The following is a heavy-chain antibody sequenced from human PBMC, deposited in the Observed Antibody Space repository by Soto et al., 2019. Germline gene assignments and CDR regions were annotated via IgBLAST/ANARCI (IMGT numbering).Heavy chain of an antibody. Sequence: PSETLSLTCTVSGGSISSSSYYWGLIRQPPGKGLEWIGSIYYSGSTYYNPSLKSRVTISVDTSKNQFSLKLSSVTAADTAVYYCASSGWWYFDYWGQGTLVTVSS. CDR1: GGSISSSSYY. CDR3: ASSGWWYFDY. J-gene: IGHJ4*02. D-gene: IGHD6-19*01. CDR2: IYYSGST. V-gene: IGHV4-39*01.